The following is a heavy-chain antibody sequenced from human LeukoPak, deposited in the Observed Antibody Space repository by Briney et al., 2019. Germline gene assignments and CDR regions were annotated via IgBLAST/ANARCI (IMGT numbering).Heavy chain of an antibody. Sequence: HGASVKVSCKASGYTFTSYGISWVRQAPGQGLEWMGWISAYNGNTNYAQKLQGRVTMTTDTSTSTAYMELRSLRSDDTAVYYCAREGYYDSRARADWFDPWGQGTLVTVSS. D-gene: IGHD3-22*01. CDR2: ISAYNGNT. V-gene: IGHV1-18*01. J-gene: IGHJ5*02. CDR3: AREGYYDSRARADWFDP. CDR1: GYTFTSYG.